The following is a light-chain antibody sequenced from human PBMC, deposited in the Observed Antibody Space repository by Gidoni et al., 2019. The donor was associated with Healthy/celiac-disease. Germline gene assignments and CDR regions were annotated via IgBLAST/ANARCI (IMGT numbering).Light chain of an antibody. Sequence: VMTQHPLSTPSAPGEPAPISCSSSHRHLHSNGNNYLVWYLQKPGQSPRLLIYLGSNRASGVPDRFSGSGSGTDFTLNISRVEAEDVGVYYCLQTRQTPWTFGQGTKVEIK. CDR1: HRHLHSNGNNY. CDR2: LGS. CDR3: LQTRQTPWT. J-gene: IGKJ1*01. V-gene: IGKV2-28*01.